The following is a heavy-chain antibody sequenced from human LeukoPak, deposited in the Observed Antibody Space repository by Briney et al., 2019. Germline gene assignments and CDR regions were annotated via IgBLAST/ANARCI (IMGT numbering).Heavy chain of an antibody. CDR3: AKGSTSWDGYKGNYDP. Sequence: GGSLRLSCEASGFTFSSYVMIWVRRAPGRGLQWVSVISEDGRTYYADSVKGRFTISRDNSKNMLYLQMNSLRAEDTAVYYCAKGSTSWDGYKGNYDPWGQGTMVTVSS. CDR1: GFTFSSYV. J-gene: IGHJ3*01. CDR2: ISEDGRT. D-gene: IGHD6-13*01. V-gene: IGHV3-23*01.